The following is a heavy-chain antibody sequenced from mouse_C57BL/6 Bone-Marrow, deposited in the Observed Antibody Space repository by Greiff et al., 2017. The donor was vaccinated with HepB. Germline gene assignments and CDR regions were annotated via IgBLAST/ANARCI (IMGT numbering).Heavy chain of an antibody. V-gene: IGHV7-3*01. D-gene: IGHD1-1*01. CDR1: GFTFTDYY. Sequence: EVKLVESGGGLLQPGGSLSLSCAASGFTFTDYYMSWVRQPPGKALEWLGFIRNKANGYTTEYSASVKGRFTISRDNSQSILYLQMNALRAEDSATYYCARCPPYGSTSYFDYWGQGTTLTVSS. CDR3: ARCPPYGSTSYFDY. CDR2: IRNKANGYTT. J-gene: IGHJ2*01.